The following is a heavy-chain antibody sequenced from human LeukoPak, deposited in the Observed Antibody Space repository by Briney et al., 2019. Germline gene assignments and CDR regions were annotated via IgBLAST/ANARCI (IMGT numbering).Heavy chain of an antibody. CDR2: ISFDGSNK. V-gene: IGHV3-30*18. Sequence: QTGGSLRLSCAASGFTFSSYEMNWVRQAPGKGLKWVSFISFDGSNKYYADSVKGRFTISRDNSKNTLYLQMNSLRAEDTAVYYCAKDSGSGYYIGFDYWGQGTLVTVSS. CDR1: GFTFSSYE. D-gene: IGHD3-22*01. CDR3: AKDSGSGYYIGFDY. J-gene: IGHJ4*02.